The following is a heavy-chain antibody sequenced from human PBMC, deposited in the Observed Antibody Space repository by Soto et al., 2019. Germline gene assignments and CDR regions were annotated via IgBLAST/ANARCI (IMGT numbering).Heavy chain of an antibody. CDR3: AKGHCLTTTCGWSDGFDT. D-gene: IGHD2-2*01. V-gene: IGHV3-30*18. J-gene: IGHJ3*02. CDR1: GFSFSLYS. Sequence: QVQLVESGGGVVQPGRSLRLSCAASGFSFSLYSMHWVRQSPGKGLEWVAGIAYDGTGETYAVSVKGRFIISRDNSKNTLARQMNSLRTEDTAVYYCAKGHCLTTTCGWSDGFDTWGQGTMVTVSS. CDR2: IAYDGTGE.